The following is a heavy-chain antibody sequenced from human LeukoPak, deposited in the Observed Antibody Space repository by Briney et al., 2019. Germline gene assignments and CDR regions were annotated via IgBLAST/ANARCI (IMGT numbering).Heavy chain of an antibody. Sequence: GGSLRLSCAASGFTFSSYAMTWVRQAPGKGLEWDSGISDSGGSTYYADSVKGRFTISRDNSKNTLYLQMNSLRAEDTAVYYCAKASVTPDQFDYWGQGTLVTVSS. J-gene: IGHJ4*02. D-gene: IGHD4-17*01. CDR3: AKASVTPDQFDY. CDR2: ISDSGGST. CDR1: GFTFSSYA. V-gene: IGHV3-23*01.